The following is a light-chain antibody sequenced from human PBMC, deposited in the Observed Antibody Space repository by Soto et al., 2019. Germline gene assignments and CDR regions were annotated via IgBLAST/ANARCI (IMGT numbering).Light chain of an antibody. Sequence: DIQMTQSPSSLSASVGDKVTITCRASQTINKFLNWYQKKPGKAPKLLISSASSLQSGVPSRFSGSGSGTDFTLTISLLQPGDFATYYCQQTYSVPFTFGPGTTVDI. J-gene: IGKJ3*01. CDR3: QQTYSVPFT. CDR1: QTINKF. V-gene: IGKV1-39*01. CDR2: SAS.